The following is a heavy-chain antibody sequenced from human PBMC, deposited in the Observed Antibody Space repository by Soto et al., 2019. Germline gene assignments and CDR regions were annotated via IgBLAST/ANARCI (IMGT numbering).Heavy chain of an antibody. J-gene: IGHJ6*02. V-gene: IGHV4-61*01. CDR2: IYYSGST. D-gene: IGHD3-3*01. CDR1: GGPVSSCRYY. CDR3: ARETRYYDFWSGYPSDYYYGMDV. Sequence: QVQLQESGPGLVKPSETLSLHCTVPGGPVSSCRYYWSWIRQPPGKGLEWIGYIYYSGSTNYNPSLKSRVTISVDTSKNQISLKLSSVTAADTAVYYCARETRYYDFWSGYPSDYYYGMDVWGQGTTVTVSS.